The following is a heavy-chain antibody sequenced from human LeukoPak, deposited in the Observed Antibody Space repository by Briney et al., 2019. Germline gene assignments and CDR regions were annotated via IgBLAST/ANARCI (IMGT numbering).Heavy chain of an antibody. CDR1: GYTFTSYG. J-gene: IGHJ6*02. Sequence: GASVKVSCKASGYTFTSYGISWVRQAPGQGLEWMGWISAYNGNTNYAQKLQGRVTMTTDTSTSTAYMELRSLRSDDTAVYYCARYDILTGYYGMDVWGQGPTVTVSS. CDR2: ISAYNGNT. CDR3: ARYDILTGYYGMDV. V-gene: IGHV1-18*01. D-gene: IGHD3-9*01.